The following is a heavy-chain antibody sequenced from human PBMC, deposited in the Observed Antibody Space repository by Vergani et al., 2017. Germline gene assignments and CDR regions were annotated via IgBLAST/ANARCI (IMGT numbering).Heavy chain of an antibody. D-gene: IGHD3-10*01. V-gene: IGHV4-31*03. J-gene: IGHJ2*01. CDR1: GGSIRSGGYY. Sequence: QVQLQESGPGLVKPSQTLSLTCTVLGGSIRSGGYYWSWIRPHPEKGLEGIGYIHYSGRTYYNPSLRSRLTMAVDTSNNQFSLKLNSVTVADTAVYYCARDRQEESYWSLDLWGRGNMVTVSS. CDR3: ARDRQEESYWSLDL. CDR2: IHYSGRT.